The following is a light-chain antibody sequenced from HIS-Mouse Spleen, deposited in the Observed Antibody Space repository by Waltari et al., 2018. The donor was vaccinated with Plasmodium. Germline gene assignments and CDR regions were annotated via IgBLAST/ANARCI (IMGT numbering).Light chain of an antibody. J-gene: IGLJ1*01. Sequence: QSALTQPRSVSGSPGQSVTISCTGTSSDVGGYNYVSWYQQNPGKAPKLMFYDVSKRPSGVPDRFSGSKSGNTASLTISGLQAEDEAEYYCCSYAGSYTVVFGTGTKVTVL. CDR2: DVS. V-gene: IGLV2-11*01. CDR3: CSYAGSYTVV. CDR1: SSDVGGYNY.